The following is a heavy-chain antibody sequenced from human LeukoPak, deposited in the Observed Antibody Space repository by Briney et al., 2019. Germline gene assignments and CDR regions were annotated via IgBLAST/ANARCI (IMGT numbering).Heavy chain of an antibody. CDR1: GFTFSSYS. D-gene: IGHD4-11*01. CDR3: ASQSYSNYYYYYMDV. CDR2: IYYSGST. V-gene: IGHV4-59*01. J-gene: IGHJ6*03. Sequence: GSLRLSCAASGFTFSSYSMNWVRQAPGKGLEWIGYIYYSGSTYYNPSLKSRVTISVDTSKNQFSLKLSSVTAADTAVYYCASQSYSNYYYYYMDVWGKGTTVTVSS.